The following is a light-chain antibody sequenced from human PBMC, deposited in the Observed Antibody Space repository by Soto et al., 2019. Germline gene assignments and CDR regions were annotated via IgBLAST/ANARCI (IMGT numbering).Light chain of an antibody. CDR2: EGS. J-gene: IGLJ2*01. V-gene: IGLV2-23*03. Sequence: QSVLTQPASVSGSPGQSITMSCTGTSSDVGGYNLVSWYQQHPGKAPKLMIYEGSKRPSGVSNRLSGSKSGNTASLTISGLQAEDEADYYCSSYAGSSTFVVFGGGTKVTVL. CDR3: SSYAGSSTFVV. CDR1: SSDVGGYNL.